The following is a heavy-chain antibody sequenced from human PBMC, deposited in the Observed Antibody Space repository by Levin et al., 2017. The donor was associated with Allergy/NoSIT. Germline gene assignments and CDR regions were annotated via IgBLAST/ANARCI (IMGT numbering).Heavy chain of an antibody. CDR2: ITWNSGNI. CDR1: GFKFGDYA. CDR3: TKDSETRVDTPLVTAFDS. V-gene: IGHV3-9*01. J-gene: IGHJ4*02. D-gene: IGHD5-18*01. Sequence: PGESLKISCAGSGFKFGDYAMHWVRQVPAKGLEWVSGITWNSGNIIYADSLKGRFTISRDNRKNSLYLQVNSLKPDDTALYFCTKDSETRVDTPLVTAFDSWGQGTLVTVSS.